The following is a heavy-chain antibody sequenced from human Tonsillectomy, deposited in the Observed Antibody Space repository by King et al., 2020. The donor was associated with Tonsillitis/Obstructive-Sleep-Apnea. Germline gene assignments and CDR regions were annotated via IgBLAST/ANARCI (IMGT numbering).Heavy chain of an antibody. J-gene: IGHJ4*02. CDR3: TTTVTYDLFDC. CDR2: IRDKANSYAT. V-gene: IGHV3-73*01. Sequence: DVQLVESGGGLVQPGGSLKLSCAASGFTFSGSAIHWVRQASGKGLEWVGRIRDKANSYATTYTASVKGRFTISRDDSKNTAYLQMNSLKSEDTAMYYCTTTVTYDLFDCWGQGTLVSVSS. CDR1: GFTFSGSA. D-gene: IGHD4-17*01.